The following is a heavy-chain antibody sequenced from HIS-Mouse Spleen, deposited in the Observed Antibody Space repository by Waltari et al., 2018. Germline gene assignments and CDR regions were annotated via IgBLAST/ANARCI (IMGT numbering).Heavy chain of an antibody. V-gene: IGHV4-34*01. CDR1: GGSFSGYY. CDR2: INHSGST. CDR3: ARGESALKVVFDY. Sequence: QVQLQQWGAGLLKPSETLSLTCAVYGGSFSGYYWSWIRQPPGKGLEWIGEINHSGSTNYTPSLKSRVTISVDTSKNQFSLKRSSVTAADTAVYYCARGESALKVVFDYWGQGTLVTVSS. D-gene: IGHD2-15*01. J-gene: IGHJ4*02.